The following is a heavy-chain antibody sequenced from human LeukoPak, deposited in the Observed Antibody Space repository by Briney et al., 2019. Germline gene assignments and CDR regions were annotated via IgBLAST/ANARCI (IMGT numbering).Heavy chain of an antibody. J-gene: IGHJ4*02. CDR3: ARSWGYHTFDY. V-gene: IGHV4-59*12. Sequence: PSETLSLTCTVSGGSISSYYWSWIRQPPGKGLEWIGYIYYSGSTNYNPSLKSRVTISVDTSKNQFSLKLSSVTAADTAVYYCARSWGYHTFDYWGQGTLVTVSS. D-gene: IGHD3-16*01. CDR2: IYYSGST. CDR1: GGSISSYY.